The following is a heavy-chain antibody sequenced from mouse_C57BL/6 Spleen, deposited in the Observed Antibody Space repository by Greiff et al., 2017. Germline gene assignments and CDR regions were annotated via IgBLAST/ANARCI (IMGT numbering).Heavy chain of an antibody. Sequence: EVQLVESGGGLVQPGGSLSLSCAASGFTFTDYYMSWVRQPPGKALEWLGFIRNKANGYTTEYSASVKGRFTISRDNSHSILYLQMNALRAEYSATYYCARSSYYYGSSPYFDYWGQGTTLTVSS. CDR2: IRNKANGYTT. CDR1: GFTFTDYY. J-gene: IGHJ2*01. CDR3: ARSSYYYGSSPYFDY. V-gene: IGHV7-3*01. D-gene: IGHD1-1*01.